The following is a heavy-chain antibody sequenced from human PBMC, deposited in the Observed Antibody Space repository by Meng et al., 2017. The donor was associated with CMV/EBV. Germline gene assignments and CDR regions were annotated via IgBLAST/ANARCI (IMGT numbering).Heavy chain of an antibody. J-gene: IGHJ6*02. CDR3: ARGHPQGQLAYYYYGMDV. Sequence: ASAKVSCKASGYTFTSYYMHWVRQAPGQGLEWMGIINPSGGSTSYAQKFQGRVTMTRDTSTSTVYMELSSLRSEDTAVYYCARGHPQGQLAYYYYGMDVWGQGTTVTVSS. CDR2: INPSGGST. CDR1: GYTFTSYY. V-gene: IGHV1-46*01. D-gene: IGHD6-6*01.